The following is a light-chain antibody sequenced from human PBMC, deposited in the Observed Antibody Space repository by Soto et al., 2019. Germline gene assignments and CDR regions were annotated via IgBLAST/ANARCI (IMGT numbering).Light chain of an antibody. J-gene: IGKJ1*01. V-gene: IGKV3-20*01. CDR3: QQYGTSPRT. CDR2: GAS. CDR1: QSVTSNH. Sequence: EIVLTQSPGTLSLSPGERATLSCRASQSVTSNHLAWYQQKPGQAPRLLIYGASSRPTGVPDRFSGSGSGTDFTLTISRLEPEDFAVFYCQQYGTSPRTFGQGTKVEVK.